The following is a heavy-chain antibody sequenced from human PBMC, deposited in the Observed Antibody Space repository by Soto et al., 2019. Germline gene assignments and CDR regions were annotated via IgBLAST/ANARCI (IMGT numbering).Heavy chain of an antibody. D-gene: IGHD2-2*01. CDR1: GGTFSSYA. J-gene: IGHJ6*02. CDR2: IIPIFGTA. Sequence: GASVKVSCKDSGGTFSSYAISWVRQAPGQGLEWMGGIIPIFGTANYAQKFQGRVTITADESTSTAYMELSSLRPEEMAVYYCARDHIVVVPAALDTSSYYYYGMDGWGQGTTVNVSS. V-gene: IGHV1-69*13. CDR3: ARDHIVVVPAALDTSSYYYYGMDG.